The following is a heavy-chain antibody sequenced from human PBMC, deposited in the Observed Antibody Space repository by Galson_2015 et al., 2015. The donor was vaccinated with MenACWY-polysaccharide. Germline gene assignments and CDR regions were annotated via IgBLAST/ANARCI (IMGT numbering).Heavy chain of an antibody. CDR2: INADGRAT. Sequence: SLRLSCAASGFSFSTYWMHWVRHAPGKGLVWVSRINADGRATDYADSVRGRFTISRDNAKDTLYLEMNSLRAEDTAVYYCTKAVAKYCRGSICYFNCFDPWVQGTLFTVSS. D-gene: IGHD2-15*01. J-gene: IGHJ5*02. CDR3: TKAVAKYCRGSICYFNCFDP. V-gene: IGHV3-74*01. CDR1: GFSFSTYW.